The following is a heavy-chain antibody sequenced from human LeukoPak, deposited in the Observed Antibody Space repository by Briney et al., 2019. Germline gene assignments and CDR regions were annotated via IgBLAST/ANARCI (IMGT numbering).Heavy chain of an antibody. CDR1: GFTFSSYW. J-gene: IGHJ6*03. CDR2: IKQDGSEK. CDR3: ARVMSASVWRTYGSYYYYYYMDV. Sequence: GGSLRPSCAASGFTFSSYWMTWVRQAPGKGLEWVANIKQDGSEKYSVDSVKGRFTISRDNAKNSLYMRMNSLRAEDTAVYYCARVMSASVWRTYGSYYYYYYMDVWGKGTTVTVSS. D-gene: IGHD3-16*01. V-gene: IGHV3-7*01.